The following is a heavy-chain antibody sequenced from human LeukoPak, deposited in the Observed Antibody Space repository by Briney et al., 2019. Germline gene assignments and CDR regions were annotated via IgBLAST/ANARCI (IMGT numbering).Heavy chain of an antibody. Sequence: GGSLRLSCAASGFTVSSNYMSWVRQAPGKGLEWVSVIYSGGSTYYADSVKGRFTISRDNSKNTLYLQMNSLRAEDTAVYYCAKKKNWNYRYDFDYWGQGTLVTVSS. J-gene: IGHJ4*02. V-gene: IGHV3-53*01. CDR1: GFTVSSNY. CDR3: AKKKNWNYRYDFDY. CDR2: IYSGGST. D-gene: IGHD1-7*01.